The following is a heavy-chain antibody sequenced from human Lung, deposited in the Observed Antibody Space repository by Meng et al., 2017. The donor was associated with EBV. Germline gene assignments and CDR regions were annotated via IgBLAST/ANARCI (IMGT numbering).Heavy chain of an antibody. CDR3: ARDQGAWFGEAPRFDY. D-gene: IGHD3-10*01. CDR1: GYTFTTYA. J-gene: IGHJ4*02. Sequence: VQLGQSGAEVKKPGASVKVSCKASGYTFTTYAMHWVRQAPGQGLEWMGWINAGNGNRKYSQKFLGRVTITRDTSASTAYMELSSLRSEDTAVYYCARDQGAWFGEAPRFDYWGQGTLVTVS. CDR2: INAGNGNR. V-gene: IGHV1-3*01.